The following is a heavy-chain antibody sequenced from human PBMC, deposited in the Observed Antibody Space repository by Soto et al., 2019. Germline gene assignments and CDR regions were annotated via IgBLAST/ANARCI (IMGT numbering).Heavy chain of an antibody. CDR2: IDSSSSDI. CDR3: ARDHPVDVVPTIPTYYYYMDV. CDR1: GLIFSSYS. V-gene: IGHV3-48*01. D-gene: IGHD5-12*01. J-gene: IGHJ6*03. Sequence: EVHLAESGGGLVQPGGSLRLSCAASGLIFSSYSMNWVRQAPGKGLEWVSYIDSSSSDIHYADSGRGRFTISRDNAKRSLFLQTDSLRVEDTAVYYWARDHPVDVVPTIPTYYYYMDVWGKGTTVTVSS.